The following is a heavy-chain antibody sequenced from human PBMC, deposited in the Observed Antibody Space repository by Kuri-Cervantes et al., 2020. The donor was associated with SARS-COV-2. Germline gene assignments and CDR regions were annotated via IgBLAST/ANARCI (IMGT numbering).Heavy chain of an antibody. J-gene: IGHJ4*02. CDR3: AKDVAVGAHGVFDY. Sequence: GESLKISFAASGFTFSSYGMHWVRQAPGKGLEWVAFIRYDGSNKYYADSVKGRLTISRDNSKNTLYLQMNSLRAEDTAVYYCAKDVAVGAHGVFDYWGQGTLVTVSS. CDR1: GFTFSSYG. CDR2: IRYDGSNK. D-gene: IGHD1-26*01. V-gene: IGHV3-30*02.